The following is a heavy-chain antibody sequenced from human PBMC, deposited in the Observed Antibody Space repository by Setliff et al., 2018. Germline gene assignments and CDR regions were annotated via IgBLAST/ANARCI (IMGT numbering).Heavy chain of an antibody. V-gene: IGHV4-39*01. J-gene: IGHJ5*02. CDR3: GRGFSRIEGWGNWFDP. Sequence: LSLTCTVSGGSVRNSGFFWGWLRQAPGKGLEWIGNIYDSGSSNYNASLKSRLIITRDTSKNQVSLKFTSVTAADTAVYYCGRGFSRIEGWGNWFDPWGQGILVTSPQ. CDR1: GGSVRNSGFF. D-gene: IGHD2-15*01. CDR2: IYDSGSS.